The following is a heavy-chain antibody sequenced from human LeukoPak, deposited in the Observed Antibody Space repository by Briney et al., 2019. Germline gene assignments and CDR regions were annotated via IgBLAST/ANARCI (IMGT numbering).Heavy chain of an antibody. CDR1: GFSSTTYN. Sequence: GGPLRLSCTASGFSSTTYNMHGVRQAPGKGLECVSYISSGSSRMYYADSVKGRFTVTRDNGKNLLYLQLNSLRVEDTAMYYCVRAFNGNSFGYGYWGQGTPVTVSS. D-gene: IGHD5-18*01. CDR2: ISSGSSRM. J-gene: IGHJ4*02. CDR3: VRAFNGNSFGYGY. V-gene: IGHV3-48*01.